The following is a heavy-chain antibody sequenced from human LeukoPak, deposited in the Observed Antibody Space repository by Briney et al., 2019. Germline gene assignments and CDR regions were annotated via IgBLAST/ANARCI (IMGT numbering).Heavy chain of an antibody. CDR2: ISSSSTYM. D-gene: IGHD3-22*01. CDR1: GFTFSSYS. CDR3: ARDYYDSSGYYLGY. V-gene: IGHV3-21*01. Sequence: GGSLRLSCVASGFTFSSYSMNWVRQAPGKGLEWVSSISSSSTYMFYGDSMKGRFTISRDNAKNSLYLQMNSLRAEDTAVYYCARDYYDSSGYYLGYWGQGTLVTVSS. J-gene: IGHJ4*02.